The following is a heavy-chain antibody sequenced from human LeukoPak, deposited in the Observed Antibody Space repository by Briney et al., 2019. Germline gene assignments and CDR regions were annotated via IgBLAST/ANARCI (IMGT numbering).Heavy chain of an antibody. D-gene: IGHD6-19*01. Sequence: GGSLRLSCAASGFTFSSNAMTWVRQAPGRGLEWVSSINGGGSTIYYADSVTGRFTISRDNSKNTLYLQMNSLRAEDTAVYYCAKDNQGVDQWLVPRNDYWGQGTLVTVSS. CDR1: GFTFSSNA. CDR2: INGGGSTI. CDR3: AKDNQGVDQWLVPRNDY. J-gene: IGHJ4*02. V-gene: IGHV3-23*01.